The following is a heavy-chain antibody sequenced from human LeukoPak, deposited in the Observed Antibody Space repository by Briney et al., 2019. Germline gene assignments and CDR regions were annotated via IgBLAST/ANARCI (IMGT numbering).Heavy chain of an antibody. V-gene: IGHV3-73*01. CDR2: IRSKANSYAT. J-gene: IGHJ6*03. CDR1: GFTFSGSA. CDR3: NYYYYMDV. Sequence: GGSLKLSCAASGFTFSGSAMHWVRQASGKGLEWVGRIRSKANSYATAYAASVKGRFTISRDDSKNTAYLQMDSLKTEDTAVYYCNYYYYMDVWGKGTTVTVSS.